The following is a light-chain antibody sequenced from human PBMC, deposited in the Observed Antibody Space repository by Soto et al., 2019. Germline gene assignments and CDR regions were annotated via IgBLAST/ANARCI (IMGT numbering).Light chain of an antibody. V-gene: IGKV1-9*01. J-gene: IGKJ5*01. CDR1: QDVSDF. CDR2: GGY. Sequence: DIHLTQSPSILSASVGDRVTLTCRASQDVSDFLAWYQHAPGKAPNLLIYGGYTLQSGVPSRFSGDGSGTEFSLTITGLQPEDSATYYHQYLNGVHTITIGQGTRLEIK. CDR3: QYLNGVHTIT.